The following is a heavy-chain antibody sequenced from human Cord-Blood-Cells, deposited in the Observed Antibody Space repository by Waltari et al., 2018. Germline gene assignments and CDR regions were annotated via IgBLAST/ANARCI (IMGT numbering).Heavy chain of an antibody. CDR1: GFTFDDYA. Sequence: EVQLVESGGVVVQPGGSLRLSCAASGFTFDDYAMHWVRQASGKGLEWVSLMSWDGGSTYYADSVKGRFTISRDNSKNSLYLQMNSLRAEDTALYYCAKDNSNYFDYWGQGTLVTVSS. D-gene: IGHD4-4*01. J-gene: IGHJ4*02. CDR3: AKDNSNYFDY. V-gene: IGHV3-43D*03. CDR2: MSWDGGST.